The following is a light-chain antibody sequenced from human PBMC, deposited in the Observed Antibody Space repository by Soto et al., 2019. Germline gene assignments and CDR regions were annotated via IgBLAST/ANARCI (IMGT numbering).Light chain of an antibody. V-gene: IGLV2-14*01. J-gene: IGLJ1*01. CDR1: SSDVGGYNY. CDR2: EVD. CDR3: TSYTSSSTLV. Sequence: QSVLTQPASVSGSPGQSITFSCTGTSSDVGGYNYVSWYQQHPGKAPKLMIYEVDNRPSGVSNRFSGSKSGNTASLTISGLQAEDEADYYCTSYTSSSTLVFGTGTKVTVL.